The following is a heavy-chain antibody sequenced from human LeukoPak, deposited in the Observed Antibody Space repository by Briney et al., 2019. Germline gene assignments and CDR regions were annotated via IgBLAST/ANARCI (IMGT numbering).Heavy chain of an antibody. D-gene: IGHD2-2*01. Sequence: ASVKVSCKASGYTFTSYAMHWVRQAPGQRLEWMGWINAGNGNTKYSQKFQGRVTITRDTSASTAYMELSSLRSEDTAVYYCARVSNTRVQLLWSSHAGVFDYWGQGTLVTVSS. J-gene: IGHJ4*02. CDR1: GYTFTSYA. CDR2: INAGNGNT. V-gene: IGHV1-3*01. CDR3: ARVSNTRVQLLWSSHAGVFDY.